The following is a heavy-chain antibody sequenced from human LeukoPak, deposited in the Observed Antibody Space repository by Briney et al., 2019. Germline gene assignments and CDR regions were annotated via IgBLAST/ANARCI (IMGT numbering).Heavy chain of an antibody. V-gene: IGHV4-59*08. Sequence: SETLSLTCTVSGGSITSYYWSWIRQPPGKGLEWIGYLYDSGSTNYNPSLKSRVTILVDTSKNQFSLKVSSVIAADTAVYYCARHGPRGLTDWGQGTLVTVSS. D-gene: IGHD3-9*01. CDR3: ARHGPRGLTD. CDR2: LYDSGST. CDR1: GGSITSYY. J-gene: IGHJ4*02.